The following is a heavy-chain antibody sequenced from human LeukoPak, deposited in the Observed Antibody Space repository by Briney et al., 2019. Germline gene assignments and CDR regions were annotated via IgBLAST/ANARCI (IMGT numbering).Heavy chain of an antibody. CDR1: GFTFSSYW. CDR2: IKQDGSEK. J-gene: IGHJ4*02. D-gene: IGHD4-17*01. CDR3: ARADDYGDYYFDY. V-gene: IGHV3-7*01. Sequence: PGGSLRLSCAASGFTFSSYWMSWVRQAPGKGPEWVANIKQDGSEKYYVDSVKGRFTISRDNAKNSLYLQMNSLRAEDTAVYYCARADDYGDYYFDYWGQGTLVTVSS.